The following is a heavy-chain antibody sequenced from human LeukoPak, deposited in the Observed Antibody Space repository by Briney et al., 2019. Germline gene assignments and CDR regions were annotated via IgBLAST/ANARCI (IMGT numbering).Heavy chain of an antibody. J-gene: IGHJ6*02. CDR3: ARGPERTGVGTRYYYDMDV. CDR2: ISGSGGNT. V-gene: IGHV3-23*01. D-gene: IGHD2-8*01. Sequence: GGSLRLSCAASGFTFRSYAMSWVRQAPEKGLEWVSGISGSGGNTYYADSVKGRFTISRDNSKNTLYLQMNSLRAEDTAVYYCARGPERTGVGTRYYYDMDVWGQGTTVTVSS. CDR1: GFTFRSYA.